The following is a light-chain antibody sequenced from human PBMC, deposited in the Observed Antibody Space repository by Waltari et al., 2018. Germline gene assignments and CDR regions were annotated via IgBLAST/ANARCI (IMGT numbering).Light chain of an antibody. Sequence: EIVLTQSPATVSRSLGERATLTCRASQSIDIYLGWYQQKPGQAPRLLIYDTSNRATGIPARFSGSGDGTDFTLTISSLEPEDLAVYYCQQRNIWPLTFGGGTKVEI. CDR3: QQRNIWPLT. CDR2: DTS. J-gene: IGKJ4*01. CDR1: QSIDIY. V-gene: IGKV3-11*01.